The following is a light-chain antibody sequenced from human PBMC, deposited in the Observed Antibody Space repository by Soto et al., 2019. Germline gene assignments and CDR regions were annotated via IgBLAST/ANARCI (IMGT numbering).Light chain of an antibody. Sequence: EIVLTQSPGTLSLSPGEGATLSFMASQSVSSSYLAWYQQKPGQAPRLLIYGASSRATGIPDRFSGSGSGTDFTLTISRLEPEDFAVYYCQQYGSSPPKTFGQGTKVDI. CDR1: QSVSSSY. V-gene: IGKV3-20*01. CDR2: GAS. CDR3: QQYGSSPPKT. J-gene: IGKJ1*01.